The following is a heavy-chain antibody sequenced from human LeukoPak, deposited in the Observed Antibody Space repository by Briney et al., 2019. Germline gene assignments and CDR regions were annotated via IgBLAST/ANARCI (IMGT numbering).Heavy chain of an antibody. CDR3: ARHRSGAYSYGVLDY. D-gene: IGHD5-18*01. CDR2: IYYSGNT. V-gene: IGHV4-39*01. J-gene: IGHJ4*02. CDR1: GGSISSSSYH. Sequence: SETLSLTCTVSGGSISSSSYHWGWIRQPPGKGLEWIGSIYYSGNTYCNPSLKSRVTISVDTSKNQFSLKLSSVTAADTAVYYCARHRSGAYSYGVLDYWGQGTLVTVSS.